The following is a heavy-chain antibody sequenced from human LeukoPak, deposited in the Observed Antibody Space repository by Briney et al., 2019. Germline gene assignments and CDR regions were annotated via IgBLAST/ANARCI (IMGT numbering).Heavy chain of an antibody. CDR1: GYTFTGYY. D-gene: IGHD6-13*01. CDR2: IDPHSLGT. CDR3: ARGQGSSWFDY. V-gene: IGHV1-2*02. Sequence: ASVKVSCKASGYTFTGYYMHWVRQAPGQGLEWMGWIDPHSLGTNYAQKFQGRVTMTRDTSISTAYMELTRLTSDDTAIYYCARGQGSSWFDYWGQGTLVTASS. J-gene: IGHJ5*01.